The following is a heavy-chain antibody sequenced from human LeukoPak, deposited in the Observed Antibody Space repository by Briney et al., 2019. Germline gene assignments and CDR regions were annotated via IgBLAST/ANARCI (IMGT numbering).Heavy chain of an antibody. CDR3: AKGMVSSWRKYYYYMDV. D-gene: IGHD6-13*01. Sequence: GGSLRLSCAASGFTLSTYAMSWVRQAPGKGLEWVSSIGGSGGSTYYSDSVKGRFTISRDNSKNTLFLQMNSLRAEDTAVFYCAKGMVSSWRKYYYYMDVWGKGTTVTVSS. CDR1: GFTLSTYA. J-gene: IGHJ6*03. CDR2: IGGSGGST. V-gene: IGHV3-23*01.